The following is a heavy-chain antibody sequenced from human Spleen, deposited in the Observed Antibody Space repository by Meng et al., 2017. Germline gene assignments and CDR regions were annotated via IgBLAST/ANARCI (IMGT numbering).Heavy chain of an antibody. D-gene: IGHD3-22*01. Sequence: QVQLVESGGGEVQPGRSLRLSCTASGFTFNTYGMHWVRQAPGKGLEWVAGISHDGSNKYYADSVKGRFTISRDNSKNTLYLQMNSLRAEDTAVYYCAGGYYYGDYWGHGTLVTVSS. CDR3: AGGYYYGDY. CDR2: ISHDGSNK. J-gene: IGHJ4*01. V-gene: IGHV3-30*03. CDR1: GFTFNTYG.